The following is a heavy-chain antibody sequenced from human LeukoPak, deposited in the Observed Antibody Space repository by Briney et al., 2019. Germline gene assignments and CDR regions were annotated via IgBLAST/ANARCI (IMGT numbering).Heavy chain of an antibody. D-gene: IGHD6-13*01. CDR3: ARVLLGYSSSWYGTGDY. V-gene: IGHV1-18*01. J-gene: IGHJ4*02. Sequence: ASVKVSCKASGYTFTSYGISWVRQAPGQGLEWMGRISAYNGNTNYAQKLQGRVTMTTDTSTSTAYMELRSLRSDDTAVYYCARVLLGYSSSWYGTGDYWGQGTLVTVSS. CDR1: GYTFTSYG. CDR2: ISAYNGNT.